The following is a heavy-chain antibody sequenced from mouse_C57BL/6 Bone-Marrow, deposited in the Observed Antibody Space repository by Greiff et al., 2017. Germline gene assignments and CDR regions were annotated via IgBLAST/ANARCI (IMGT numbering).Heavy chain of an antibody. J-gene: IGHJ2*01. CDR1: GYTFTSYW. V-gene: IGHV1-69*01. CDR3: ARSSYEVYFDY. CDR2: IDPSDSYT. D-gene: IGHD3-1*01. Sequence: VQLQQPGAELVMPGASVKLSCKASGYTFTSYWMHWVKQRPGQGLEWIGEIDPSDSYTNYNQKFKGKSTLTVDKSSSTAYMQLSSLTSEDSAVYYWARSSYEVYFDYWGQGTTLTVSS.